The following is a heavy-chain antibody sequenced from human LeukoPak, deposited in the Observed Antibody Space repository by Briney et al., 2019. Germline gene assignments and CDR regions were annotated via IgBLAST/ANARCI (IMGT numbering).Heavy chain of an antibody. D-gene: IGHD5-18*01. Sequence: GASVKVSCKASGGTFSSYAISWVRQAPGQGLEWMGGIIPIFGTANYAQKFQGRVTITADESTSTAYMELSSLRSEDTAVYYCALEAYSYGSDYYYYGMDVWGQGTTVTVSS. J-gene: IGHJ6*02. CDR1: GGTFSSYA. V-gene: IGHV1-69*13. CDR3: ALEAYSYGSDYYYYGMDV. CDR2: IIPIFGTA.